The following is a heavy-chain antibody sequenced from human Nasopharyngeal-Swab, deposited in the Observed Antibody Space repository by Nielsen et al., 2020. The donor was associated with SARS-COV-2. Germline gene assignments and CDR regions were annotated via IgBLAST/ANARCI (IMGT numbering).Heavy chain of an antibody. Sequence: GESLKISCAASGFTFSSYAMSWVRQAPGKGLEWVSVIYSTGGTTYYADSVKGRFTISRDNSKNTLYLQMNSLRAEDTAIYYCARDEAGTANSGFDYWGQGTLVTVSS. CDR2: IYSTGGTT. CDR3: ARDEAGTANSGFDY. D-gene: IGHD1-1*01. V-gene: IGHV3-23*03. CDR1: GFTFSSYA. J-gene: IGHJ4*02.